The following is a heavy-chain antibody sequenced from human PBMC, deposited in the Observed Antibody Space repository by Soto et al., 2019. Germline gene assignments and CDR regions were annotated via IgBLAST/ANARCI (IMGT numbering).Heavy chain of an antibody. D-gene: IGHD2-15*01. V-gene: IGHV3-30-3*01. CDR1: GFTFSSYA. CDR3: ARDDRSGGLVVVVAPWYFDY. J-gene: IGHJ4*02. Sequence: GGSLRLSCAASGFTFSSYAMHWVRQAPGKGLEWVAVISYDGSNKYYADSVKGRFTISRDNSKNTLYLQMNSLRAEDTAVYYCARDDRSGGLVVVVAPWYFDYWGQGTLVTVSS. CDR2: ISYDGSNK.